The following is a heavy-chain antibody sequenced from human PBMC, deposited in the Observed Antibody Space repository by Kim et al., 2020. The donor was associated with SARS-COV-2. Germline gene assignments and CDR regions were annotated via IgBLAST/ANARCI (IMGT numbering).Heavy chain of an antibody. Sequence: NKYYADAVKGRFTIYRDNSKNTLYLQMNSLRAEDTAVYYCARSLVYYGMDVWGQGTTVTVSS. CDR2: NK. CDR3: ARSLVYYGMDV. V-gene: IGHV3-33*01. J-gene: IGHJ6*02. D-gene: IGHD2-2*01.